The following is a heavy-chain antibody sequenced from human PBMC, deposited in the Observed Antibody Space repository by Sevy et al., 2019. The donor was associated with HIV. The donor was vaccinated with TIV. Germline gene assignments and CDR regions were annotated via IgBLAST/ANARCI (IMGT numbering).Heavy chain of an antibody. J-gene: IGHJ4*03. CDR2: IYYSGNT. V-gene: IGHV4-59*08. CDR3: ARRAFLGGYFDS. CDR1: SGSIGNYY. D-gene: IGHD3-16*01. Sequence: SETLSLTCSVSSGSIGNYYWYWIRQPPGRGLEWLGLIYYSGNTNYNPSLKSRVTMSIDTSKKQFSLGLSSLTAADTAVDYCARRAFLGGYFDSWGQGILVTVSS.